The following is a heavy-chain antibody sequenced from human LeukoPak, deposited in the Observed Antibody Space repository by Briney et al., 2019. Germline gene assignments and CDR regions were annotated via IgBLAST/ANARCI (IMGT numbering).Heavy chain of an antibody. CDR1: GFSLCTSGVG. CDR2: IYWDDDK. J-gene: IGHJ4*02. Sequence: SGPTLVKPTQTLTLTCTFSGFSLCTSGVGVGWIRQPPGKALEWLALIYWDDDKRYSPSLKSRLTITKDTSKNQVVLTMTNMDPVDTATYYCAHRLTYSISWGLYYFDYWGQGTLVTVSS. D-gene: IGHD6-6*01. CDR3: AHRLTYSISWGLYYFDY. V-gene: IGHV2-5*02.